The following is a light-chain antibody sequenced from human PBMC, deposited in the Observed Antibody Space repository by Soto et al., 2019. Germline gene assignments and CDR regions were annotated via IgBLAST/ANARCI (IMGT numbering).Light chain of an antibody. CDR3: QSYDSSLSRYV. CDR1: SSNIGAGYD. V-gene: IGLV1-40*01. CDR2: GNS. J-gene: IGLJ1*01. Sequence: QSVLTQPPSVSGAPGQRVTISCTGSSSNIGAGYDVHWYQQLPGTAPKLLIYGNSNRPSGVPDRFSGSKSGTSASLAITGLQAEDEADYYCQSYDSSLSRYVFGTGTKVTV.